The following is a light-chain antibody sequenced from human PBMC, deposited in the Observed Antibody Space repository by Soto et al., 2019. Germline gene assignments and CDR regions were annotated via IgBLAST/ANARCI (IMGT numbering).Light chain of an antibody. CDR1: QGIRID. CDR2: KAS. CDR3: QQYNDYSRT. J-gene: IGKJ1*01. V-gene: IGKV1-5*03. Sequence: DIQMTHSPSSLSASVGDRVTITFRASQGIRIDLGWYQQKPGKAPKLLIYKASTLKSGVPSRFSGSGSGTEFTLTISSLQPDDFATYYCQQYNDYSRTFGQGTKVDIK.